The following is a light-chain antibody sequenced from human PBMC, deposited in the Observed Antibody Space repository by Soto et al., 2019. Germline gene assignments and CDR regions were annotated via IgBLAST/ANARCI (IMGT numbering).Light chain of an antibody. Sequence: EIVLTQSPGTLSLSPGERATLSCRAGQSISSNYLAWYQQKPGQAPRLLIYAASSRATGIPDRFSGSGSGTDFNLTISRLEPEDFAVYYCQQYDTAPRTFGQGIKLEIK. J-gene: IGKJ2*01. CDR1: QSISSNY. CDR3: QQYDTAPRT. V-gene: IGKV3-20*01. CDR2: AAS.